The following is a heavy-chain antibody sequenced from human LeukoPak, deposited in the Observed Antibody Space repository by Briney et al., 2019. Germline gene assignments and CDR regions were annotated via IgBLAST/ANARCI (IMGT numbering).Heavy chain of an antibody. V-gene: IGHV3-48*02. CDR1: GFTLSGYS. J-gene: IGHJ4*02. CDR2: ISSSSSSM. CDR3: ARDQYSSFDY. Sequence: GGSLRLSCVASGFTLSGYSMNWVRQAPGKGLEWVSYISSSSSSMYSADSVKGRFTISADNAKNSLYLQMNSLRDEDTAVYYCARDQYSSFDYWGRGTLVTVSS. D-gene: IGHD2-15*01.